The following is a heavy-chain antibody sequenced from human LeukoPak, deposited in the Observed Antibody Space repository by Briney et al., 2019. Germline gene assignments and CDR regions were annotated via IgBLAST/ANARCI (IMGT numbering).Heavy chain of an antibody. D-gene: IGHD3-3*01. CDR3: ARADSFPGVAIPAY. J-gene: IGHJ4*02. CDR2: INAIIGST. V-gene: IGHV1-46*04. Sequence: GASVEISCKASGNTFISYYIHWVRQAPGQGLEWMGIINAIIGSTAYAQQLQGRVAMTRDTSTITVYMELSSLRFEDTAVYYCARADSFPGVAIPAYWGQGTLVTVSS. CDR1: GNTFISYY.